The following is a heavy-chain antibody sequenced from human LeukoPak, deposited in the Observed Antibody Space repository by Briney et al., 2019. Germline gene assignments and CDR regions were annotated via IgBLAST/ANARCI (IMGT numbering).Heavy chain of an antibody. CDR3: VRRTSCSGGSCYYRGDY. D-gene: IGHD2-15*01. J-gene: IGHJ4*02. V-gene: IGHV3-7*05. CDR2: IEEDGSEK. CDR1: GFTFTNYW. Sequence: GGSLRLSCAASGFTFTNYWMTWVRQAPGKGLEWVANIEEDGSEKYYVDSVKGRFTISRDNAKNSLYLKMNSLRAEDTAVYYCVRRTSCSGGSCYYRGDYWGQGTLVTVSS.